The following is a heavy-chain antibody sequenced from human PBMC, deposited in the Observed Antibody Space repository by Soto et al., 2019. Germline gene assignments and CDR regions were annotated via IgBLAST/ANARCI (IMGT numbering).Heavy chain of an antibody. D-gene: IGHD3-16*01. Sequence: GGSLRLSCAASGFTFSSYIMNWVRQAPGKGLEWVSSISSSSSYIYYADSVKGRFTNSRDNAKNSLYLQMNSLRAEDTAVYYCARHNGPLYVGYYYDMDVWGQGTTVTVSS. J-gene: IGHJ6*02. CDR3: ARHNGPLYVGYYYDMDV. CDR2: ISSSSSYI. V-gene: IGHV3-21*01. CDR1: GFTFSSYI.